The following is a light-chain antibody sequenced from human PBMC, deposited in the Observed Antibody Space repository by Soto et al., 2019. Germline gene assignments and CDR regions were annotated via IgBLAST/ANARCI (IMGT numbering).Light chain of an antibody. CDR1: SGHSSYA. J-gene: IGLJ1*01. V-gene: IGLV4-69*01. Sequence: QSVLTQSPSASASLGASVKLTCTLSSGHSSYAIAWHQQQPEKGPRYLMKLNSVGSHIKGDGIPDRFSGSSSGAERYLTISSLQSEDEADYYCQTWVTGIYVFGTGTKVTVL. CDR2: LNSVGSH. CDR3: QTWVTGIYV.